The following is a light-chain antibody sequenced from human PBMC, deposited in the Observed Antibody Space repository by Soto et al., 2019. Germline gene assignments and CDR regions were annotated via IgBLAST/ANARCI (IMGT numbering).Light chain of an antibody. V-gene: IGKV1-9*01. CDR2: AAS. CDR3: QQLNSYPL. Sequence: DIQLTQSPSFLSASVGDRVTITCRASQGISSYLAWYQQKPGKAPKLLIYAASTLRSGVPSRFSGSGSGTEFTLTISSLQPEDFATYYCQQLNSYPLFGPGTKVDIK. J-gene: IGKJ3*01. CDR1: QGISSY.